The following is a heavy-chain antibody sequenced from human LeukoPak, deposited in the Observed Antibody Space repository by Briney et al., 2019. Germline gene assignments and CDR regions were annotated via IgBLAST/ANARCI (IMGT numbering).Heavy chain of an antibody. CDR2: ISSSGSTM. CDR3: ASGYSRGGDY. D-gene: IGHD2-21*01. Sequence: GGSLRLSCAASGFTLSDYSMNWVRQAPGKGLEWVSQISSSGSTMYYADSVKGRFTISRDNAKNSLYLQMNSLRDEDTAVYYCASGYSRGGDYWGQGTLVTVSS. J-gene: IGHJ4*02. V-gene: IGHV3-48*02. CDR1: GFTLSDYS.